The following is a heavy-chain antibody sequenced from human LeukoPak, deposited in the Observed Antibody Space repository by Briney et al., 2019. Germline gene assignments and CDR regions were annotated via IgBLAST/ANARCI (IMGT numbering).Heavy chain of an antibody. Sequence: PGGSLRLYCATSGFTVISNYMSSVRQAPGKGLGCVSVIYSGDSTNYADSVKGRFTISRDNCQNTLYLQMNSLRAEDTAVYYCERAGSGWPYDFDYWGQGTLV. CDR2: IYSGDST. D-gene: IGHD6-19*01. CDR1: GFTVISNY. J-gene: IGHJ4*02. V-gene: IGHV3-66*01. CDR3: ERAGSGWPYDFDY.